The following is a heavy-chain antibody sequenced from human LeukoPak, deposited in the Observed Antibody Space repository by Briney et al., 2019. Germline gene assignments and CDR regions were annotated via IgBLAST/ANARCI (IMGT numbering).Heavy chain of an antibody. Sequence: PGGSLRLSCAASGFTVSSNYMSWVRQAPGKGLEWVSVIYSGGSTYYADSVKGRFTISRDNSKNTLYLQMNSLRAEDTAVYYCAKGNIAAAGTGAFDIWGQGTMVTVSS. CDR2: IYSGGST. D-gene: IGHD6-13*01. CDR3: AKGNIAAAGTGAFDI. V-gene: IGHV3-53*05. J-gene: IGHJ3*02. CDR1: GFTVSSNY.